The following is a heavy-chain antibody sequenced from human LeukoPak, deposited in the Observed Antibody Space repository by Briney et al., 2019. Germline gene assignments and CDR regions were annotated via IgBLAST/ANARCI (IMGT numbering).Heavy chain of an antibody. CDR2: INHSGST. Sequence: SETLSLTCAVYGGSFIPYYWSWIRQPPGKGLEWIGEINHSGSTNYNPSLKSRVTISVDTSKNQFSLKLISVTVADTAVYYCARGGFYCGGDCYVDYWGQGTLVTVSS. CDR1: GGSFIPYY. V-gene: IGHV4-34*01. J-gene: IGHJ4*02. D-gene: IGHD2-21*02. CDR3: ARGGFYCGGDCYVDY.